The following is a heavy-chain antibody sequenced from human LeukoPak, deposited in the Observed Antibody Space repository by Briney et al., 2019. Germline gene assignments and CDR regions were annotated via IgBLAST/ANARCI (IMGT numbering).Heavy chain of an antibody. J-gene: IGHJ4*02. Sequence: HTGRSLRLSCAASGFTFSSYGMHWVRQAPGKGLEWVAVISYDGSNKYYADSVKGRFTISRDNSKNTLYLQMNSMRAEDTAVYYCVRAPYYSGIEHYFDHWGQGILVTVSS. V-gene: IGHV3-33*05. D-gene: IGHD3-22*01. CDR2: ISYDGSNK. CDR3: VRAPYYSGIEHYFDH. CDR1: GFTFSSYG.